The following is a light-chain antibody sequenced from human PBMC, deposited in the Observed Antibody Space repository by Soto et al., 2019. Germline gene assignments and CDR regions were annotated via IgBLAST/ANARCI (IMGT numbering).Light chain of an antibody. J-gene: IGKJ3*01. CDR2: GAS. V-gene: IGKV3-20*01. CDR1: QSVSGSY. CDR3: QQYDSYLT. Sequence: EKVLTQSPGTLSLSPGERATLSCRASQSVSGSYLAWYQQKPGQAPRLLIYGASSRATGIPDRFSGSGSGTDFTLTISRLEPEDFAVYYCQQYDSYLTFGPGTKVDIK.